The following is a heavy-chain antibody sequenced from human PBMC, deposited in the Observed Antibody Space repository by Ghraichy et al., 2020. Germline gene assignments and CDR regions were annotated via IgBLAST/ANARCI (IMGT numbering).Heavy chain of an antibody. CDR2: ISGSGGST. J-gene: IGHJ4*01. CDR3: AKDIYPLSTVAGPLGY. Sequence: GGSLRLSCAASGFTFSSYAMSWVRQAPGKGLEWVSGISGSGGSTYYADSVKGRFTISSDNSKNTLYLQMNSLRAEDTAVYYCAKDIYPLSTVAGPLGYWCHGTLVTVSS. CDR1: GFTFSSYA. V-gene: IGHV3-23*01. D-gene: IGHD6-19*01.